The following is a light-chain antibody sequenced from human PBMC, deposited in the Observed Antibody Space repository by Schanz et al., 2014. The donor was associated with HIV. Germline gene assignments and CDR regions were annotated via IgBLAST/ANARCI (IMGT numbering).Light chain of an antibody. J-gene: IGLJ3*02. CDR2: ADY. CDR3: ATWHSNLIGGL. Sequence: QSLLTQPPSVSAAPGQRVTISCSGGALNLGHNFVSWYQQFPGTAPKLLIFADYQRPSEIPDRISGSKTGTSATLAINGLQTGDEADYYCATWHSNLIGGLFGGGTKLTVL. CDR1: ALNLGHNF. V-gene: IGLV1-51*01.